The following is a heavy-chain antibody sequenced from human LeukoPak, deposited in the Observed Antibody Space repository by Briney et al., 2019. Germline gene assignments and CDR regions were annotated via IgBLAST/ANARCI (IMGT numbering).Heavy chain of an antibody. D-gene: IGHD3-22*01. CDR3: AREYYYDSSGYGVL. Sequence: SQTLSLTCTVSGGSISSGSYYWSWIRQPAGKGLEWIGRIYTSGSTNYNPSLKSRVTISVDTSKNQFSLKLSSVTAADTAVYYCAREYYYDSSGYGVLWGQGTLVTVSS. V-gene: IGHV4-61*02. CDR1: GGSISSGSYY. J-gene: IGHJ4*02. CDR2: IYTSGST.